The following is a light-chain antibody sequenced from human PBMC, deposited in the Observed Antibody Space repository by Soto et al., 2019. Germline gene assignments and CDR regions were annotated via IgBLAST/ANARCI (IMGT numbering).Light chain of an antibody. J-gene: IGKJ2*01. Sequence: DIVMTQSPLSLPVTPGEPASFSCRSSQSLLHSNGYNYLDWYLPKPGQSPQLLIYLGSNRASGVPDRFSGSGSGTDFTLKISRVEAEDVGVYYCMQALQTPPYTFGQGTKLEIK. CDR2: LGS. V-gene: IGKV2-28*01. CDR1: QSLLHSNGYNY. CDR3: MQALQTPPYT.